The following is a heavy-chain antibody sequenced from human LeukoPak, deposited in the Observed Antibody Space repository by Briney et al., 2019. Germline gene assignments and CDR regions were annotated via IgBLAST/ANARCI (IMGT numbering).Heavy chain of an antibody. CDR2: INPSGGST. Sequence: ASVKVSCKASGYTFTSYYMHWVRQAPGQGLEWMGIINPSGGSTSYAQKFQGRVTMTRDTSTSTVYMELSSLRPEDTAVYYCARAGDGDYVWGSYRLDYWGQGTLVTVSS. D-gene: IGHD3-16*02. CDR1: GYTFTSYY. V-gene: IGHV1-46*01. CDR3: ARAGDGDYVWGSYRLDY. J-gene: IGHJ4*02.